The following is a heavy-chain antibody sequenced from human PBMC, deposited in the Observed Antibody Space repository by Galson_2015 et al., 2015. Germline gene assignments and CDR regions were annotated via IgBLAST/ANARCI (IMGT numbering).Heavy chain of an antibody. D-gene: IGHD2-8*01. J-gene: IGHJ4*02. CDR2: LSRTGNTI. CDR1: GFTFSDYY. Sequence: SLRLSCAASGFTFSDYYMSWIRQAPGKGLEWVSYLSRTGNTIYYAASVRGRFTISRDNARKSLYLQMDSLRAEDTAVYYCARRYCTTSNCRDYFDSWGQGTLVTVSS. V-gene: IGHV3-11*01. CDR3: ARRYCTTSNCRDYFDS.